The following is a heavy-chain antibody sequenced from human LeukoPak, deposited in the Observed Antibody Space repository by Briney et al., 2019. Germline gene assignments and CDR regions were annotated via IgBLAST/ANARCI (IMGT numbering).Heavy chain of an antibody. D-gene: IGHD5-24*01. V-gene: IGHV3-23*01. J-gene: IGHJ4*02. CDR1: GFTFSSYA. Sequence: PGGSLRLSCAASGFTFSSYAMSWVGQAPGKGLEWVSAISGSGGSTYYADSVKGRFTISRDNSKNTLYLQMNSLRAEDTAVYSCARDIRDGASYYFDYWGQGTLVTVSS. CDR3: ARDIRDGASYYFDY. CDR2: ISGSGGST.